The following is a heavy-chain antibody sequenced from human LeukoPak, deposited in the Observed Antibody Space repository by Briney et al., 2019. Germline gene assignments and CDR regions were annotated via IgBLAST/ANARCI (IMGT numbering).Heavy chain of an antibody. CDR2: ISSSGSTI. V-gene: IGHV3-11*01. J-gene: IGHJ6*02. CDR1: GFTFSDSY. D-gene: IGHD3-10*01. CDR3: ARSEDMVRGVIHYYYYGMDV. Sequence: PGGSLRLSYAASGFTFSDSYMSWIRQAPGKGLEWVSYISSSGSTIYSADSVKGRFTISRDNAKNSLYLKMNSLRAEDTAVYYCARSEDMVRGVIHYYYYGMDVWGQGTTVTVSS.